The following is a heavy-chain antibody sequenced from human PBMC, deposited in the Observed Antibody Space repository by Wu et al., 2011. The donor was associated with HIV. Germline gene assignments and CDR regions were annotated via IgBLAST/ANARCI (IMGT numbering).Heavy chain of an antibody. D-gene: IGHD5-18*01. CDR2: IIPNSGTR. Sequence: QVLLVQSGAEVKKPGSSVKVSCKASGDSLTKYAFSWVRQAPGQGLEWMGGIIPNSGTRNYARKFQGRFTVTADTSSSTAYMELRSLRPDDTAAYYCAGQRAYTWSWFDHWGQGTLVTVSS. CDR3: AGQRAYTWSWFDH. V-gene: IGHV1-69*14. J-gene: IGHJ5*02. CDR1: GDSLTKYA.